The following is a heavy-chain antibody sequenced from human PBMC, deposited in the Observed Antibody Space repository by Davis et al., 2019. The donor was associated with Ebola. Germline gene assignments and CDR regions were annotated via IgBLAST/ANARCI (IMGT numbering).Heavy chain of an antibody. Sequence: SVPVSRMPSRYTFPSYGISWVRQAPGQGLEWMGWINPNSGGTNYAQKFQGRVTMTRDTSISTAYMELSRLRSDDTAVYYRARVTVGALHFDYWGQGTLVTVSS. J-gene: IGHJ4*02. V-gene: IGHV1-2*02. CDR3: ARVTVGALHFDY. CDR1: RYTFPSYG. CDR2: INPNSGGT. D-gene: IGHD1-26*01.